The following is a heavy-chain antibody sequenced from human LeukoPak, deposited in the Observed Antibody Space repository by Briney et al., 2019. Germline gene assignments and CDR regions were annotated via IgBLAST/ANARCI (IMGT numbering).Heavy chain of an antibody. D-gene: IGHD6-13*01. Sequence: SQTLSLTCVISGDSVSSNIAAWTWIRQSPSRGLEWLGRTYYRSRWFYEYAVSVKGRITINLDTSKNQLSLEMNSVIPEDTAVCYCATHLVVAGGGNAFDIWGQGTMVTVSS. J-gene: IGHJ3*02. CDR1: GDSVSSNIAA. V-gene: IGHV6-1*01. CDR2: TYYRSRWFY. CDR3: ATHLVVAGGGNAFDI.